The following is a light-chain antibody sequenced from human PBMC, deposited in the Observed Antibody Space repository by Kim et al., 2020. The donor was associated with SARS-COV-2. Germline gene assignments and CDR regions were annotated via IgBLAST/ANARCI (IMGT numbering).Light chain of an antibody. CDR2: GAS. J-gene: IGKJ1*01. Sequence: EIVMTQFPATLSLSLGERATLSCRASQSVSNNLAWYQQKPGQAPRLLIYGASTRATGIPARFSGSGSGTEFTLTISSLQSEDSAVYYCQQYDDWPPWTFGQGTKVDIK. CDR1: QSVSNN. CDR3: QQYDDWPPWT. V-gene: IGKV3-15*01.